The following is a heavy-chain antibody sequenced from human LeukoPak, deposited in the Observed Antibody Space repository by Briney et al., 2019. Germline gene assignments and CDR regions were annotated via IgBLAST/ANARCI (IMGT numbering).Heavy chain of an antibody. V-gene: IGHV3-21*01. CDR1: GFTFSSYA. Sequence: PGGSLRLSCAASGFTFSSYAMSWVRQAPGKGLEWVSSISSSSRYIYYADSVKGRFTISRDDAKNSLFLQMNSLRAEDTAVYYCARDLSTSSTAYFQHWGQGTLVTVSS. CDR2: ISSSSRYI. J-gene: IGHJ1*01. CDR3: ARDLSTSSTAYFQH. D-gene: IGHD2-2*01.